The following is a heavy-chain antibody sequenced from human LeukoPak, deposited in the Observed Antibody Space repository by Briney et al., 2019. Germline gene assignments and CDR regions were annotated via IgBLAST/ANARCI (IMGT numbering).Heavy chain of an antibody. D-gene: IGHD5-12*01. CDR2: ISSSSSYI. Sequence: GGSLRLSCAASGFTFSSYSMNWVRQAPGKGLEWVSSISSSSSYIYYADSVKGRFTISRDNAKNSLYLQMSGLRAEDTAVYYCARLGLPLEYWGQGTLVTVSS. CDR3: ARLGLPLEY. V-gene: IGHV3-21*01. CDR1: GFTFSSYS. J-gene: IGHJ4*02.